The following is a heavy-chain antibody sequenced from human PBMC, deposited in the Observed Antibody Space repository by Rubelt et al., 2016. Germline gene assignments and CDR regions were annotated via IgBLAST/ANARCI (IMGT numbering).Heavy chain of an antibody. J-gene: IGHJ3*02. D-gene: IGHD1-1*01. CDR1: GGTFRSYA. Sequence: QVQLVQSGAEVKKPGSSVMVSCKASGGTFRSYAISWVRQAPGQGLEWMGGIIPIFGTATYAQKFQGRVTIIADESTSTSYMELSSLGSEDTAVYFCAGDQLALYAFDIWGQGTMVTVSS. CDR3: AGDQLALYAFDI. V-gene: IGHV1-69*01. CDR2: IIPIFGTA.